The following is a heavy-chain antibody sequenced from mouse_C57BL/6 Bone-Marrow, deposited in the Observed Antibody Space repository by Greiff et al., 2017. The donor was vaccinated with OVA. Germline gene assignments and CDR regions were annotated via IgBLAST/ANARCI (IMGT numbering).Heavy chain of an antibody. CDR3: ARTTVVATGFHY. V-gene: IGHV1-19*01. CDR1: GYTFTDYY. J-gene: IGHJ2*01. CDR2: INPYNGGT. Sequence: VQLQQSGPVLVKPGASVKMSCKASGYTFTDYYMNWVKQSHGKSLEWIGVINPYNGGTSYNQKFKGKATLTVDKSSSTAYMELNSLTSEDSAVYYCARTTVVATGFHYWGQGTTLTVSS. D-gene: IGHD1-1*01.